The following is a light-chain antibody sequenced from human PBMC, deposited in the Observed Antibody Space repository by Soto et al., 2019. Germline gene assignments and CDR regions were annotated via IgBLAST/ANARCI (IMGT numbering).Light chain of an antibody. CDR1: QSLSNY. V-gene: IGKV3-20*01. J-gene: IGKJ2*01. CDR2: GAS. CDR3: RQYGSSPSYT. Sequence: EIVLTQSPGTLSLSPGERATLSCGASQSLSNYLAWYQQKPGQAPRLLIYGASSRATGIPDRFSGSGSGTDFTLTISRLEPEDFAVYYCRQYGSSPSYTFGQGTKLEIK.